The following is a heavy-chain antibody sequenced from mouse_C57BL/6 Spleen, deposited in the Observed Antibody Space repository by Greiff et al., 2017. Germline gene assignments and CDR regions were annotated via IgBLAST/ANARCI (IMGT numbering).Heavy chain of an antibody. J-gene: IGHJ4*01. Sequence: QVQLKESGAELVRPGTSVKVSCKASGYAFTNYLIEWVKQRPGQGLEWIGVINPGSGGTNYNEKFKGKATLTSDKSSSTAYMQRSSLTSEDSAVYFCERGITTAYAMDYWGQGTSVTVSS. D-gene: IGHD1-2*01. CDR2: INPGSGGT. CDR3: ERGITTAYAMDY. V-gene: IGHV1-54*01. CDR1: GYAFTNYL.